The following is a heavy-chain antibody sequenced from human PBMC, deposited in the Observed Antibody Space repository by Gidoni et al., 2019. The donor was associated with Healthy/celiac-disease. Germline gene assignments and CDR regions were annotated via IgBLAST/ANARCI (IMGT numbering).Heavy chain of an antibody. J-gene: IGHJ4*02. Sequence: EVQLVESGGGLVQPGGSLRLSCAASGFTFSSYSMNWVRQVPGKGLEWFSYISSSSSTIYYADSVKGRFTISRDNAKNSLYLQMNSLRDEDTAVYYCARADPAHFDYWGQGTLVTVSS. CDR3: ARADPAHFDY. CDR1: GFTFSSYS. V-gene: IGHV3-48*02. CDR2: ISSSSSTI.